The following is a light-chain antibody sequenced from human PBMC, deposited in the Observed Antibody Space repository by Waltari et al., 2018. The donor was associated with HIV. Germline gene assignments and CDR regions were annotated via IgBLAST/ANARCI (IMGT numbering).Light chain of an antibody. CDR2: EVN. CDR1: SSNIGSYNL. V-gene: IGLV2-23*02. J-gene: IGLJ3*02. CDR3: CSFARSSTWV. Sequence: QSALTQPASVSGSPGQSFTISCTGTSSNIGSYNLVSWYQQPPGKAPKLMVYEVNKRPSGISNRFSGSKSGNTASLTISGLQAEDEADYYCCSFARSSTWVFGGGTKLSVL.